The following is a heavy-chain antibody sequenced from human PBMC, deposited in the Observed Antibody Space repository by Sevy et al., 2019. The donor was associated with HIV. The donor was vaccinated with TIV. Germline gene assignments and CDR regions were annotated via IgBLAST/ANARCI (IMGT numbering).Heavy chain of an antibody. CDR3: FMRAHTDSSGYYYRYAMEV. J-gene: IGHJ6*02. Sequence: GESLKISCEGSGFSFSSYWIHWVRQMPGKGLEWMATIHPGNSETRYRSSFQGQVTISADKSINTAYLQWSRLSASDTAIYYCFMRAHTDSSGYYYRYAMEVWGQGTTVTVSS. CDR2: IHPGNSET. CDR1: GFSFSSYW. V-gene: IGHV5-51*01. D-gene: IGHD3-10*01.